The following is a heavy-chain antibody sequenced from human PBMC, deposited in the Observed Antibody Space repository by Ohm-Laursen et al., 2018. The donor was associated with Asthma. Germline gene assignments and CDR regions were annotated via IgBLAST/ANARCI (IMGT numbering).Heavy chain of an antibody. CDR3: ARLDWAQSMFDS. CDR2: MFSSGGA. CDR1: GGSVSGYY. J-gene: IGHJ4*02. V-gene: IGHV4-59*02. D-gene: IGHD3-9*01. Sequence: SETLSLTCAVFGGSVSGYYWTWVRQPPGRELEWIAYMFSSGGANYNPSLKSRVTLSTDTSTNQVSLRLSSVTAADTAVYFCARLDWAQSMFDSWGQGTLVIVSS.